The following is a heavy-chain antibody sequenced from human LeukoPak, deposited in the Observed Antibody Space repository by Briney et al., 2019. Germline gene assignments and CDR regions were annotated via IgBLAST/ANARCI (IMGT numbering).Heavy chain of an antibody. Sequence: SETLSLTCTVSGYSISSGYYWGWIRQPPGKGLEWIGSIYHSGDTYYNPSLKSRVTISIDTSKNQFSLKLSSVTAADTAVYFCARGSHSYDSSGYYSWFDPWGQGTLVTVSS. V-gene: IGHV4-38-2*02. D-gene: IGHD3-22*01. J-gene: IGHJ5*02. CDR3: ARGSHSYDSSGYYSWFDP. CDR1: GYSISSGYY. CDR2: IYHSGDT.